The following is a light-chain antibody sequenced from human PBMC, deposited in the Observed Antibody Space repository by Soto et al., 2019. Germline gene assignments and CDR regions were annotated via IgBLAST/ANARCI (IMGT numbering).Light chain of an antibody. CDR2: GAS. V-gene: IGKV3-20*01. Sequence: EIVLTQSPGTLSLSPGERATLSCRASQSVNSNYLAWYQHKPGQAPRLLIYGASSRATGIPDRFSGSGSGTDFTLTISRLEPEYFALYYCQQYGTSLYTFGQGTKLEIK. J-gene: IGKJ2*01. CDR1: QSVNSNY. CDR3: QQYGTSLYT.